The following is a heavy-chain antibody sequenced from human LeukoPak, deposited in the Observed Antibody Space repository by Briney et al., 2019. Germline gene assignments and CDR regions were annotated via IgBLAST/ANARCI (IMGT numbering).Heavy chain of an antibody. D-gene: IGHD3-10*01. CDR1: GFTSRSYA. Sequence: VGSPRLSCAASGFTSRSYAMHWVRQAPGQGVEYVSAISSNGGSTYYAKSVKGRFTISRNNSKNTLYLQMGSVIAEDMAVCYCARTGTMVRGVIKNWYFGLWGRGTLVTVSS. J-gene: IGHJ2*01. V-gene: IGHV3-64*01. CDR3: ARTGTMVRGVIKNWYFGL. CDR2: ISSNGGST.